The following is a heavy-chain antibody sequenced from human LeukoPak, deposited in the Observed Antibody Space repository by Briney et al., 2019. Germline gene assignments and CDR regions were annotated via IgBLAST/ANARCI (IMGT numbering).Heavy chain of an antibody. D-gene: IGHD7-27*01. J-gene: IGHJ4*02. CDR3: ARQNWGYAVSGFDC. CDR1: GGSISSSSYY. V-gene: IGHV4-39*01. Sequence: SETLSLTCTVSGGSISSSSYYWGWIRQPPGKGLEWIGSIYYSGSTYYNPSLKSRVTISVDTSKNQFSLKLSSVTAADTAVYYCARQNWGYAVSGFDCWGQGTLVTVSS. CDR2: IYYSGST.